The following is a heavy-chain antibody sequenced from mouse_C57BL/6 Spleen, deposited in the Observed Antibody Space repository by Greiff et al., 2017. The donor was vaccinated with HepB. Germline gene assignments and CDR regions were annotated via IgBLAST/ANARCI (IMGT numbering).Heavy chain of an antibody. CDR3: ARSLGRGDAMDY. V-gene: IGHV1-76*01. Sequence: VKLVESGAELVRPGASVKLSCKASGYTFTDYYINWVKQRPGQGLEWIARIYPGSGNTYYNEKFKGKATLTAEKSSSTAYMQLSSLTSEDSAVYFCARSLGRGDAMDYWGQGTSVTVSS. CDR1: GYTFTDYY. J-gene: IGHJ4*01. D-gene: IGHD4-1*01. CDR2: IYPGSGNT.